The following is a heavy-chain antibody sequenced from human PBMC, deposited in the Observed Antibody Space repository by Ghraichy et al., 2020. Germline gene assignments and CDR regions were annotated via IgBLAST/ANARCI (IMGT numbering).Heavy chain of an antibody. CDR3: ARAVVVPAASRRWSYYYGMDV. Sequence: GGSLRLSCAASGFTFSSYSMNWVRQAPGKGLEWVSSISSSSSYIYYADSVKGRFTISRDNAKNSLYLQMNSLRAEDTAVYYCARAVVVPAASRRWSYYYGMDVWGQGTTVTVSS. CDR1: GFTFSSYS. D-gene: IGHD2-2*01. V-gene: IGHV3-21*01. CDR2: ISSSSSYI. J-gene: IGHJ6*02.